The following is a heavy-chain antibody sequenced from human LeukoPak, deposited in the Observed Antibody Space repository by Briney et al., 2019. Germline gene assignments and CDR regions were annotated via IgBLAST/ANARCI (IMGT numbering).Heavy chain of an antibody. CDR1: GFTFSSNW. D-gene: IGHD6-6*01. J-gene: IGHJ6*04. Sequence: GGSLRLSCAASGFTFSSNWMSWVRQAPVKGLEWVANIKQDGSEKYYVDSVKGRFTISRDNAKNSLYLQMNSLRAEDTAVYYCAREGSSSYGMDVWGKGTTVTVSS. V-gene: IGHV3-7*03. CDR2: IKQDGSEK. CDR3: AREGSSSYGMDV.